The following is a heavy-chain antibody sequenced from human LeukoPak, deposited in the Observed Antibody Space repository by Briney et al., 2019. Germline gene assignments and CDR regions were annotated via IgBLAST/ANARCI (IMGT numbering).Heavy chain of an antibody. CDR2: ISTSGSTI. V-gene: IGHV3-48*03. D-gene: IGHD5-12*01. CDR3: AGGIVATTKGLDY. CDR1: GFTFSSYE. J-gene: IGHJ4*02. Sequence: QPGGSLRLSCAASGFTFSSYEMNWVRQAPGKGLEWVSYISTSGSTIYYADSVKGRFTISRDNAKNSLYLQMNSLRAEDTAVYYCAGGIVATTKGLDYWGQGTLVSVSS.